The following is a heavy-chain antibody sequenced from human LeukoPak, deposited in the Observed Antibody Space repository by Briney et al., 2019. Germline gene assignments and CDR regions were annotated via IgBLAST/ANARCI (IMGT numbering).Heavy chain of an antibody. CDR3: ARGKRRKMTTVTPVDYYYYMDV. J-gene: IGHJ6*03. D-gene: IGHD4-11*01. Sequence: GASVKVSCKASGYTFTSYDINWVRQATGQGLEWMGWMNPNSGNTGYAQKFEGRVTMTRNTSISTAYMELSSLRSEDTAVYYCARGKRRKMTTVTPVDYYYYMDVWGKGTTVTVSS. CDR2: MNPNSGNT. CDR1: GYTFTSYD. V-gene: IGHV1-8*02.